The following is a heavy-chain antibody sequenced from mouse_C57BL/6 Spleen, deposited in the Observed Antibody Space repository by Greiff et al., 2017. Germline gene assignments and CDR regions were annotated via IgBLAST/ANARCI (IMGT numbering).Heavy chain of an antibody. J-gene: IGHJ2*01. D-gene: IGHD2-5*01. V-gene: IGHV1-15*01. CDR3: TRGNYSKRGDFDY. Sequence: QVHVKQSGAELVRPGASVTLSCTASGYTFTGYAMPWVRQTPVHGLEWIGAIGPETGGTAYNQKVKGQAILTADKSSSTAYMELRSLTSEDSAVYYCTRGNYSKRGDFDYWGQGTTLTVSS. CDR1: GYTFTGYA. CDR2: IGPETGGT.